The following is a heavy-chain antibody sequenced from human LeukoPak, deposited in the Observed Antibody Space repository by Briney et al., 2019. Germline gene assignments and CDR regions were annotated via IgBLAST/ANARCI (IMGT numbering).Heavy chain of an antibody. Sequence: PGGSLRLSCAASGFTFSSYWMSWVRQAPGKGLEWVANIKQDGSEKYYVDSVKGRFTISRDNFRNTLYLQMNSLRAEDTAVYYCAKDPNGDYIGAFDFWGQGTLVTVSS. J-gene: IGHJ3*01. CDR2: IKQDGSEK. V-gene: IGHV3-7*03. CDR3: AKDPNGDYIGAFDF. D-gene: IGHD4-17*01. CDR1: GFTFSSYW.